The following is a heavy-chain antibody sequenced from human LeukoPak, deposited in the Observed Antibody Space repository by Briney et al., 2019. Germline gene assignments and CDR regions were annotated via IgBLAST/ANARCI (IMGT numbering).Heavy chain of an antibody. CDR1: GFTFGDYA. V-gene: IGHV3-30-3*01. J-gene: IGHJ4*02. CDR2: ISYDGSNK. Sequence: PGGSLRLSCTASGFTFGDYAMHWVRQAPGKGLEWVAVISYDGSNKYYADSVKGRLTISRDNSKNTLYLQMNSLRAEDTAVYYCAREGIAAAYFDYWGQGTLVTVSS. D-gene: IGHD6-13*01. CDR3: AREGIAAAYFDY.